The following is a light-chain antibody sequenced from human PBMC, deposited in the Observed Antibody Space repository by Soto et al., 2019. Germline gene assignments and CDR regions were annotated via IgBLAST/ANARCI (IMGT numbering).Light chain of an antibody. CDR2: EGS. CDR3: CSYAGSSTWV. V-gene: IGLV2-23*01. CDR1: SSDVGSYKF. Sequence: QSALTQPASVSGSPGQSIAISCTGTSSDVGSYKFVSWYQQHPGKAHKLMIYEGSKRPSGVSNRFSGSKSGNTASLTISGLQAEDEADYYCCSYAGSSTWVFGTGSKVTVL. J-gene: IGLJ1*01.